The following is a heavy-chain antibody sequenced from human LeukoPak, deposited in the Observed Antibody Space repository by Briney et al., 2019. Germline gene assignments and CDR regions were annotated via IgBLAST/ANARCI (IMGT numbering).Heavy chain of an antibody. J-gene: IGHJ6*02. CDR2: INHSGST. CDR1: GGSISRGAYY. D-gene: IGHD3-10*01. V-gene: IGHV4-34*01. Sequence: SETLSLTCTVSGGSISRGAYYWSWIRQPPGKGLEWIGEINHSGSTNYNPSLKSRVTISVDTSKNQFSLKLSSVTAADTAVYYCARGPWFGELFLYYYYYYGMDVWGQGTTVTVSS. CDR3: ARGPWFGELFLYYYYYYGMDV.